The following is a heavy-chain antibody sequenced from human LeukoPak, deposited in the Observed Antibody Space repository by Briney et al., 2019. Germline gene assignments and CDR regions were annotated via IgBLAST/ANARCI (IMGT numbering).Heavy chain of an antibody. J-gene: IGHJ6*02. CDR2: IYYSGST. D-gene: IGHD5-24*01. Sequence: PSETLSLTCTVSGGSISSYYWSWIRQPPGKGLEWIGYIYYSGSTNYNPSLKSRVTISVDTSKNQFSLKLSSVTAADTAVYYCARDRVESGGYNAPYYYYYYGMDVWGQGTTVTVSS. V-gene: IGHV4-59*01. CDR3: ARDRVESGGYNAPYYYYYYGMDV. CDR1: GGSISSYY.